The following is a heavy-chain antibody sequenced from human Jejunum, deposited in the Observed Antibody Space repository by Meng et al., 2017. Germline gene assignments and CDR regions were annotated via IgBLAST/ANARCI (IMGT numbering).Heavy chain of an antibody. D-gene: IGHD3-10*01. Sequence: VHLPEWGAGLVRPSETLSATGTVSGASVNSGSYYWSWIRQPPGKGLEWIGFMYYNEKTNYNPSLKSRVTISVDTSKNQFSLKLTSVTAADTAVYYCARGRDYYGSGNYYNTNWFGPWGQGTLVTVSS. CDR3: ARGRDYYGSGNYYNTNWFGP. CDR2: MYYNEKT. CDR1: GASVNSGSYY. J-gene: IGHJ5*02. V-gene: IGHV4-61*01.